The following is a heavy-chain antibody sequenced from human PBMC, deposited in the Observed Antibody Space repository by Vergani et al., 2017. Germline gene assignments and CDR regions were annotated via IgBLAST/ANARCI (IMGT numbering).Heavy chain of an antibody. CDR1: GYSFTSYW. CDR2: IYPGDSDT. V-gene: IGHV5-51*01. Sequence: EVQLVQSGAEVKKPGESLKISCKGSGYSFTSYWIGWVRQMPGKGLAWMGIIYPGDSDTRYSPSFQGQVTISADKSISTAYLQWSSLKASDTAMYYCARHRGWGLVVVAATPWYYYYGMDVWGQGTTVTVSS. J-gene: IGHJ6*02. CDR3: ARHRGWGLVVVAATPWYYYYGMDV. D-gene: IGHD2-15*01.